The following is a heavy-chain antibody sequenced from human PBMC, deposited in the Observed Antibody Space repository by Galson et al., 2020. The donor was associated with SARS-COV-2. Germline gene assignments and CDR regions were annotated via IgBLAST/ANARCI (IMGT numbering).Heavy chain of an antibody. CDR1: GFTFNSSA. J-gene: IGHJ3*02. V-gene: IGHV1-58*01. CDR3: AAPDCSSTSCYDAFDI. CDR2: IIVGSGNT. Sequence: SVKVSCKASGFTFNSSAVQWVRQARGQRLEWIGGIIVGSGNTNYAQKFQERVTITRDMSTSTAYMELSSLRSEDTAVYYCAAPDCSSTSCYDAFDIWGQGTMVTVSS. D-gene: IGHD2-2*01.